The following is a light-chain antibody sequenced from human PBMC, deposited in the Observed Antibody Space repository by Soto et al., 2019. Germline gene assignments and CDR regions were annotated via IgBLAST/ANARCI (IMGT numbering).Light chain of an antibody. V-gene: IGKV1-39*01. J-gene: IGKJ1*01. CDR1: QNIRYS. CDR3: LQTAGSLTWA. CDR2: DAS. Sequence: DIQMTQSPSSLSASVGDRVTITCRASQNIRYSLNWYQQKPGKAPKVLIYDASTLQSGVPPRFSGSGSGTDFALTSSGLQPEDFAIYYCLQTAGSLTWAFGQGTRVEAK.